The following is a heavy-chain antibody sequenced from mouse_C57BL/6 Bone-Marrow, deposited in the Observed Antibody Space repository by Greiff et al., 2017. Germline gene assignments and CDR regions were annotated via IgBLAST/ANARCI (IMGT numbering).Heavy chain of an antibody. CDR2: ISDGGSYT. D-gene: IGHD2-3*01. V-gene: IGHV5-4*03. CDR3: ARVYLGSFDV. Sequence: EVKLVESGGGLVKPGGSLKLSCAASGFTFSSYAMSWVRQTPEKRLEWVATISDGGSYTNYPDNVKGRFTISRDTAKNNLYLQLSHLKSEDTAMYYCARVYLGSFDVWGTGTTVTVSS. J-gene: IGHJ1*03. CDR1: GFTFSSYA.